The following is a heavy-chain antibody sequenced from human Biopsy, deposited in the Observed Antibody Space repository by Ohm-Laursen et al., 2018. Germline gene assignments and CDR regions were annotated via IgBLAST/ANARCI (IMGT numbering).Heavy chain of an antibody. V-gene: IGHV3-11*01. D-gene: IGHD5-24*01. J-gene: IGHJ6*02. CDR2: ITSGGSTT. CDR3: ARDVEGFYSYAMDV. CDR1: GFTFSDYY. Sequence: GSLRLSCAAPGFTFSDYYMSWIRQAPGMGLEWVSYITSGGSTTDYADSVKGRFTISRDNAKSSLFLQMNSLRAEDTAVYYCARDVEGFYSYAMDVWGQGTTVTVSS.